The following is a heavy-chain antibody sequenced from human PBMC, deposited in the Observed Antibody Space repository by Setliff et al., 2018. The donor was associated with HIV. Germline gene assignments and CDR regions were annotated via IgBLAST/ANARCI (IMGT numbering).Heavy chain of an antibody. V-gene: IGHV7-4-1*02. Sequence: ASVKVSCKASGYTITSHAMNWVRQAPGQGLEWMGWIKTKNGDPTYARDFTGRFVFSLDTSVSTTYLQIISLQAEDTAVYYCPRDRYGESPDYWGQGTLVTVSS. J-gene: IGHJ4*02. CDR1: GYTITSHA. CDR3: PRDRYGESPDY. D-gene: IGHD4-17*01. CDR2: IKTKNGDP.